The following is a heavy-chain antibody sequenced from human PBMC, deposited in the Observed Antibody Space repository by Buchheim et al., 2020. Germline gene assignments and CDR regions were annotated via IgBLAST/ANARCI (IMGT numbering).Heavy chain of an antibody. CDR3: ARESRRDGYNYGVDY. J-gene: IGHJ4*02. V-gene: IGHV4-31*03. D-gene: IGHD5-24*01. CDR1: GGSISSGGYY. Sequence: QVQLQESGPGLVKPSQTLSLTCTVSGGSISSGGYYWSWIRQHPGKGLEWVGYIYDSESTYYNPSHKSRVTISVDTSKNQFSLKLSSVTAADTAVYYCARESRRDGYNYGVDYWGQGTL. CDR2: IYDSEST.